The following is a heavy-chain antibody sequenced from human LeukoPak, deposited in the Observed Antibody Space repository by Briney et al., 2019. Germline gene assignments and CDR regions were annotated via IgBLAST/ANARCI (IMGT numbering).Heavy chain of an antibody. Sequence: SETLSLTCTVSGVSISSSNSYWGWIRQPPGKGLEWIGSIYYSGNTYYNASLKSQVSISIDTSKNQFSLKLTSVTAADTAVYYCARHRRGQWLVHGYFDYWGQGTLVTVSS. J-gene: IGHJ4*02. CDR3: ARHRRGQWLVHGYFDY. D-gene: IGHD6-19*01. V-gene: IGHV4-39*01. CDR2: IYYSGNT. CDR1: GVSISSSNSY.